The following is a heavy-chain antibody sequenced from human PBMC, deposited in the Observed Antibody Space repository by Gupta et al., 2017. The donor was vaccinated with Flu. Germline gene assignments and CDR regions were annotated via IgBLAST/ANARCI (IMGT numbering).Heavy chain of an antibody. CDR1: TFTSYG. Sequence: TFTSYGISWVRQAPGQGLEWMGWISAYNGNTNYAQKLQGRVTMTTDTSTSTAYMELRSLRSDDTAVYYWARDRAGDRPFDYWGQGTLVTVSS. J-gene: IGHJ4*02. CDR3: ARDRAGDRPFDY. D-gene: IGHD3-10*01. CDR2: ISAYNGNT. V-gene: IGHV1-18*01.